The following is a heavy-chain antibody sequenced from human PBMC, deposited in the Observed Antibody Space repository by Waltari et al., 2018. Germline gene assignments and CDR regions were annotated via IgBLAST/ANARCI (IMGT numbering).Heavy chain of an antibody. CDR1: GFTFSSYA. Sequence: QVQLVESGGGVVQPGRSLRLSCAASGFTFSSYAMHWVRQAPGKGLEWVAVISYDGSNKYYADSVKGRFTISRDNSKNTLYLQMNSLRAEDTAVYYCARDGSIVGAIDYWGQGTLVTVSS. D-gene: IGHD1-26*01. CDR2: ISYDGSNK. V-gene: IGHV3-30-3*01. J-gene: IGHJ4*02. CDR3: ARDGSIVGAIDY.